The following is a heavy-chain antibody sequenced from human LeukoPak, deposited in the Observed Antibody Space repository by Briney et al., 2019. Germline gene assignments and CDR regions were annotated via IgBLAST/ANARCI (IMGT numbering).Heavy chain of an antibody. CDR3: ARDHVRFIRRRNNVFDI. Sequence: PSETLSLTCTVSGGSISSSSYSWGWIRQPPGKGLEWIGSVYDSGNTYYNPSLKSRVSISVDTSKNQFSPKLSSVTAADTAVYYCARDHVRFIRRRNNVFDIWGQGTMVTVSS. V-gene: IGHV4-39*07. J-gene: IGHJ3*02. D-gene: IGHD1-14*01. CDR2: VYDSGNT. CDR1: GGSISSSSYS.